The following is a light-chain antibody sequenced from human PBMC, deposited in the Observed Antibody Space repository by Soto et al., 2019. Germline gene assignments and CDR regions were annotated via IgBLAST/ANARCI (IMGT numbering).Light chain of an antibody. CDR1: QSLLHSNGFNY. Sequence: DIVMTQSPLSLPVTPGEPASISCRSSQSLLHSNGFNYLDWYLQKPGQSPQLLIFLGSNRASGVTDKFSGSGSGTDFTLKISRVAAEDVGVYYCMQALQTPLTFGGGTKVDNK. CDR2: LGS. CDR3: MQALQTPLT. J-gene: IGKJ4*01. V-gene: IGKV2-28*01.